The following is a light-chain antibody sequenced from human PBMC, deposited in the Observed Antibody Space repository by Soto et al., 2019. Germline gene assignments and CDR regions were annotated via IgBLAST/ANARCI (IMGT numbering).Light chain of an antibody. V-gene: IGKV3-20*01. Sequence: EIVLTQSPGTLSLSPGERATLSCRASQSVSSSYLAWYQQKPGQAPGLLIYNAFNRATGIPDRFSGSGSGTDFTLTISRLEPEDFAVYYCQQYGSSPGTFGGGTKV. J-gene: IGKJ4*01. CDR3: QQYGSSPGT. CDR2: NAF. CDR1: QSVSSSY.